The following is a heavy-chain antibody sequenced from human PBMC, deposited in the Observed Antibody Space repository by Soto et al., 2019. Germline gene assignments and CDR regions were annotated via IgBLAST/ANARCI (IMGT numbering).Heavy chain of an antibody. CDR2: ISSSSSYI. Sequence: GGSLRLSCAASGFTFSSYSMNWVRQAPGKGLEWVSSISSSSSYIYYADSVKGRFTISRDNAKNSLYLQMNSLRAEDTAVYYCARDRMATDLPACDYWGQGTLVTVSS. J-gene: IGHJ4*02. V-gene: IGHV3-21*01. CDR3: ARDRMATDLPACDY. D-gene: IGHD5-12*01. CDR1: GFTFSSYS.